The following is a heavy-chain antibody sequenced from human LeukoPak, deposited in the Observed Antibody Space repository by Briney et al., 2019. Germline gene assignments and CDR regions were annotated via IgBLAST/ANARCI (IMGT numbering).Heavy chain of an antibody. V-gene: IGHV4-34*01. Sequence: PSETLSLTCAVYGGSFSGYCWSWIRQPPGKGLEWIGEINHSGSTNYNPSLKSRVTISVDTSKNQFSLKLSSVTAADTAVYCCARALPKYYYDSSRTQNFDYWGQGTPVTVSS. D-gene: IGHD3-22*01. CDR3: ARALPKYYYDSSRTQNFDY. J-gene: IGHJ4*02. CDR1: GGSFSGYC. CDR2: INHSGST.